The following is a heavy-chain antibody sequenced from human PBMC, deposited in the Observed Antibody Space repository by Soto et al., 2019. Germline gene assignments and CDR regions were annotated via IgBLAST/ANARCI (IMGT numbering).Heavy chain of an antibody. CDR2: IYYSGST. CDR1: GGSISSGGYY. J-gene: IGHJ4*02. D-gene: IGHD6-13*01. V-gene: IGHV4-31*03. CDR3: ARSSGVAAAGPFDY. Sequence: QVQLQESGPGLVKPSQTLSLTCTVSGGSISSGGYYWSWIRQHPGKGLEWIGYIYYSGSTYYNPSRTSRVTVSVDTSKNQFSLKLSAVTAAETAVYYWARSSGVAAAGPFDYWGQGTLVTVSS.